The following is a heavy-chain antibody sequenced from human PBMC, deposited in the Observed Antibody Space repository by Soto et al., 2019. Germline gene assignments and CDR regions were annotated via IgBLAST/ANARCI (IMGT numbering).Heavy chain of an antibody. D-gene: IGHD2-8*01. Sequence: GASVKVSCKASGYAFNNFGINWVRQAPGQGLEWMAWISGHNGKTMYAQNFRGRVTLTTDTATSTAYMEMRSLKSDDTAVYYCAREGANCTNGVCPPRADDAFDIWGQGTMVTVSS. CDR2: ISGHNGKT. V-gene: IGHV1-18*01. CDR1: GYAFNNFG. CDR3: AREGANCTNGVCPPRADDAFDI. J-gene: IGHJ3*02.